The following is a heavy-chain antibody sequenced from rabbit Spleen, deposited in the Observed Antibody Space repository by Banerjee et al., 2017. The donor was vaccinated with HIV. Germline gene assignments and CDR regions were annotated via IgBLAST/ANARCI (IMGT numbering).Heavy chain of an antibody. V-gene: IGHV1S45*01. CDR2: INAATTKP. CDR1: GFSFSDRDV. J-gene: IGHJ4*01. Sequence: QEQLVESGGGLVQPEGSLTLTCKASGFSFSDRDVMCWVRQAPGKGLEWIACINAATTKPVYATWAKGRFTISKTSSTTVDLKMTSLTAADTATYFCARGVIGDGNYIHDINFWGQGTLVT. CDR3: ARGVIGDGNYIHDINF. D-gene: IGHD1-1*01.